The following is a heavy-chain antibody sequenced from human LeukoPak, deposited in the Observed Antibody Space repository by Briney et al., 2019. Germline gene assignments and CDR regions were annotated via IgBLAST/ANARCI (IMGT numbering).Heavy chain of an antibody. CDR1: GYTFTSYD. CDR2: MNPNSGNT. D-gene: IGHD6-19*01. Sequence: ASVKVSCKASGYTFTSYDINWVRQATGQGLEWMGRMNPNSGNTGYAQKFQGRVTMTRNTSISTAYMELSSLRSEDTAVYYCARDGRVSGWYNWFDPWGQGTLVTVSS. J-gene: IGHJ5*02. V-gene: IGHV1-8*01. CDR3: ARDGRVSGWYNWFDP.